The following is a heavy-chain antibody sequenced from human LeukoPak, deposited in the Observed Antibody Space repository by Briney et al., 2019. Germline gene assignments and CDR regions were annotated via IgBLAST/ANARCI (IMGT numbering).Heavy chain of an antibody. CDR1: GFTFSSYA. J-gene: IGHJ4*02. CDR3: AKDLRTYYYDSSGSDYFDY. CDR2: ISGSGGST. D-gene: IGHD3-22*01. V-gene: IGHV3-23*01. Sequence: GGSLRLSCAASGFTFSSYAMSWVRQAPGKGLEWVSAISGSGGSTYYADSVKGRFTISRDNSKNTLYLQMNSLRAEDTAVYYCAKDLRTYYYDSSGSDYFDYWGQGTLVTVSS.